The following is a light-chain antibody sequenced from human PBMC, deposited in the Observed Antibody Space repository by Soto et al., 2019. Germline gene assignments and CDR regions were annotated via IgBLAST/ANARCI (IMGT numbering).Light chain of an antibody. CDR1: STDFVSYNR. CDR3: SSYTSSSTYV. J-gene: IGLJ1*01. V-gene: IGLV2-18*02. CDR2: EAS. Sequence: HSVLNQPPYVYGSPGQSVTISCTGTSTDFVSYNRVSWYQQPPGTAPKLIIYEASNRPSGVPDRFSGSKSGNTASLTISGLQAEDEADYYCSSYTSSSTYVFGTGTKVTVL.